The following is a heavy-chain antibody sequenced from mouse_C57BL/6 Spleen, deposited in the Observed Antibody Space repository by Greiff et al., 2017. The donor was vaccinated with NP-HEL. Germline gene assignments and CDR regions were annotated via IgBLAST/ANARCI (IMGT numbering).Heavy chain of an antibody. Sequence: QVQLQQPGAELVKPGASVKLSCKASGYTFTSYWMHWVKQRPGQGLEWIGMIHPNSGSTNYNEKFKSKATLTVDKSSSTAYMQLSSLTSEDSAVYYCALITTAYDAMDYWGQGTSVTVSS. CDR2: IHPNSGST. J-gene: IGHJ4*01. V-gene: IGHV1-64*01. D-gene: IGHD1-1*01. CDR3: ALITTAYDAMDY. CDR1: GYTFTSYW.